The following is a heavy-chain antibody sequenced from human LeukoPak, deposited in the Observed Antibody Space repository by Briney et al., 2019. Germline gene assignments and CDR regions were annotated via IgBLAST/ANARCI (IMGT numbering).Heavy chain of an antibody. CDR2: ISGGGST. D-gene: IGHD3-22*01. V-gene: IGHV3-23*01. Sequence: GGSLRLSCAASGFTFSSYAMSWVRQAPGKGLEWVSGISGGGSTYYTDSVKGRFTISRDNSKNTLYLQMNSLRAEDTAVYYCAKSYYYDSSGSHYFAYWGQGTLVTVSS. CDR1: GFTFSSYA. J-gene: IGHJ4*02. CDR3: AKSYYYDSSGSHYFAY.